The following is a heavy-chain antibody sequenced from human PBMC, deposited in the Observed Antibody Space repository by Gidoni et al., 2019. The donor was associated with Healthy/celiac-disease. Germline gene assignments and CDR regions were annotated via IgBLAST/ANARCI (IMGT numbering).Heavy chain of an antibody. Sequence: QVQLVESGGGVVQPGRSLRLSCAASGFTFSSYAMHWVRQAPGKGLGWVAVISYDGSNKYYADSVKGRFTISRDNSKNTLYLQMNSLRAEDTAVYYCASPRGLLWFRELFQRGDYFDYWGQGTLVTVSS. CDR1: GFTFSSYA. J-gene: IGHJ4*02. CDR2: ISYDGSNK. V-gene: IGHV3-30*04. D-gene: IGHD3-10*01. CDR3: ASPRGLLWFRELFQRGDYFDY.